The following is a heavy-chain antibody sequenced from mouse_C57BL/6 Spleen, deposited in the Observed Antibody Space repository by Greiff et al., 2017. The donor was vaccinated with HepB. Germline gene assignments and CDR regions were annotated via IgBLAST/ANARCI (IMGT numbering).Heavy chain of an antibody. D-gene: IGHD1-1*01. CDR3: ARGSGSKGRFDY. CDR2: INPNNGGT. V-gene: IGHV1-26*01. J-gene: IGHJ2*01. CDR1: GYTFTDYY. Sequence: EVQLQQSGPELVKPGASVKISCKASGYTFTDYYMNWVKQSHGKSLEWIGDINPNNGGTSYNQKFKGKATLTVDKSSSTAYMELRSLTSEDSAVYYCARGSGSKGRFDYWGQGTTLTVSS.